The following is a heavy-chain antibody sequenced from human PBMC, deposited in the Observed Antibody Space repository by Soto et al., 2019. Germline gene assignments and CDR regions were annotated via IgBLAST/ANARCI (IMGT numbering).Heavy chain of an antibody. V-gene: IGHV3-74*01. D-gene: IGHD4-4*01. CDR2: ISSDGSTA. CDR3: ARDYSNYLPFDY. CDR1: GFTFSSYW. Sequence: EVQLVESGGGLVQPGGSLRLSCAASGFTFSSYWMHWVRQAPGKGLVWVSRISSDGSTATYADSVKGRFTVSRDNAKNTLSLQMNSLRAEDTAVYYCARDYSNYLPFDYWGQGTLVTVSS. J-gene: IGHJ4*02.